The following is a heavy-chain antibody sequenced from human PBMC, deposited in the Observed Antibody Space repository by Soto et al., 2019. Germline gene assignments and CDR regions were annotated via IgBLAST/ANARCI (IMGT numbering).Heavy chain of an antibody. CDR2: IGGYKGNT. CDR1: GYTFTNYG. Sequence: QVQLMQSGAEVREPGASVKVSCKASGYTFTNYGVSWVRQAPGQGLEWMGWIGGYKGNTNYAQKLQGRGTLTTDTSTSTAYMALRSLRSDDTAVYYCAPHTLDTGMPSGYWGQGTLVTVSS. CDR3: APHTLDTGMPSGY. V-gene: IGHV1-18*01. D-gene: IGHD5-18*01. J-gene: IGHJ4*02.